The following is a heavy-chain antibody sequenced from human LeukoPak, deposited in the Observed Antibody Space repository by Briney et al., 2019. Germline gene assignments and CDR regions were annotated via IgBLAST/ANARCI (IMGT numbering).Heavy chain of an antibody. CDR2: ISWDGGST. CDR1: GFTFDDYT. D-gene: IGHD1-26*01. Sequence: GGSLRLSCAASGFTFDDYTMHWVRQAPGKGLEWVSLISWDGGSTYYADSVKGRFTISRDNSKNSLYLQMNSLRTEDTALYYCAKGVRSGSYVGFDYWGQGTLVTVSS. J-gene: IGHJ4*02. CDR3: AKGVRSGSYVGFDY. V-gene: IGHV3-43*01.